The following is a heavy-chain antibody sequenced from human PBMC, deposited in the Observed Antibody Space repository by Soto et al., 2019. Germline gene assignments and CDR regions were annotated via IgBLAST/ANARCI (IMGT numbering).Heavy chain of an antibody. V-gene: IGHV3-33*01. CDR2: IWYDGSNK. CDR3: ARDPDFYCSGGSCYGWGAFDI. J-gene: IGHJ3*02. D-gene: IGHD2-15*01. CDR1: GFTFSSYG. Sequence: GGSLRLSCAASGFTFSSYGMHWVRQAPGKGLEWVAVIWYDGSNKYYADSVKGRFTISRDNSKNTLYLQMNSLRAEDTAVYYCARDPDFYCSGGSCYGWGAFDIWGQGTMVTVSS.